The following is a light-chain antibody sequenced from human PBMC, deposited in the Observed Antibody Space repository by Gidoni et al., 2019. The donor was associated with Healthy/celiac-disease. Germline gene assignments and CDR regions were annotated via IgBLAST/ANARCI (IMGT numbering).Light chain of an antibody. V-gene: IGKV1-5*03. CDR3: QQYKSYPYT. Sequence: DIQMTQSPSTLSASVGDRVTITCRASQSISSWLAWYQQKPGKAPKLLIYKASSLESGVPSRFSGSGSGTEFTLTISSLQPDDFATCYCQQYKSYPYTFGQGTKLEIK. CDR2: KAS. CDR1: QSISSW. J-gene: IGKJ2*01.